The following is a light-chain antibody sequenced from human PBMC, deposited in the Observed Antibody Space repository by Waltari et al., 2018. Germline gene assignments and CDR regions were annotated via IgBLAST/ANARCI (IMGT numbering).Light chain of an antibody. CDR3: SSYAGNYIYV. CDR1: SRYMGFVNF. J-gene: IGLJ1*01. Sequence: QSALTQPPSASGSPGQSVTISCPGTSRYMGFVNFVSCYQQHPGKAPKVLIFGVSNRPSGVPDRFSGSKSGNTASLTVSGLQAEDEADYYCSSYAGNYIYVFGTGTKVTVL. V-gene: IGLV2-8*01. CDR2: GVS.